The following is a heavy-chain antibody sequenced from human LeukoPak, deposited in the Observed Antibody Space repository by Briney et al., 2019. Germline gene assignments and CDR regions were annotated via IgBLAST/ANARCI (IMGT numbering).Heavy chain of an antibody. V-gene: IGHV1-2*02. CDR2: INPNSGGT. CDR1: GYTFTGYY. Sequence: ASVKVSCKASGYTFTGYYMHWVRQAPGQGLEWMGWINPNSGGTNYAQKFQGRVTMTRDTSTSTVYMELSSLRSEDTAVYYCARERGINSGYGPPDYWGQGTLVTVSS. D-gene: IGHD5-12*01. J-gene: IGHJ4*02. CDR3: ARERGINSGYGPPDY.